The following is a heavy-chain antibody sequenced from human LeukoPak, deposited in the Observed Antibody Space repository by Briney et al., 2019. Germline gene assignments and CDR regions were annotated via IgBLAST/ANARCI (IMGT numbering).Heavy chain of an antibody. D-gene: IGHD3-10*01. CDR1: GFTFSGYA. CDR3: AKDLRVIGYYFDY. Sequence: GGSLRLSCAASGFTFSGYAMSWVRQAPGKGLEWVSAISGSGGSTYYADSVKGRFTISRDNSKNTLYLQMNSLRAEDTAVYYCAKDLRVIGYYFDYWGQGTLVTVSS. V-gene: IGHV3-23*01. CDR2: ISGSGGST. J-gene: IGHJ4*02.